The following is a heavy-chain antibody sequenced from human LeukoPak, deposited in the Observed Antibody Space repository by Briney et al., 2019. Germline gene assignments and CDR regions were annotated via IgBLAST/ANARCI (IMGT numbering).Heavy chain of an antibody. J-gene: IGHJ6*02. Sequence: SGGSLRLSCAASVFTFSTYSMNCVRQAPGRGREWVSYISSTSRTLYYTDSVKGRFTISRDNAKNSLSLQMNSLRDEDTAVYYCARGICVSASCSYGMDVWGQGTTVTVSS. CDR2: ISSTSRTL. D-gene: IGHD2-2*01. V-gene: IGHV3-48*02. CDR3: ARGICVSASCSYGMDV. CDR1: VFTFSTYS.